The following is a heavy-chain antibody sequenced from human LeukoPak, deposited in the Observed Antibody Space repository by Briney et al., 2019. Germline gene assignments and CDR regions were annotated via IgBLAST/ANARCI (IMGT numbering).Heavy chain of an antibody. D-gene: IGHD5-24*01. CDR2: MNPNSGNT. Sequence: ASVKVSCKASGGTLSRYAISWVRQATGQGLEWMGWMNPNSGNTGYAQKFQGRVTMTRNTSISTAYMELSSLRSEDTAVYYCARLHGDGYTDTFDYWGQGTLVTVSS. V-gene: IGHV1-8*01. J-gene: IGHJ4*02. CDR1: GGTLSRYA. CDR3: ARLHGDGYTDTFDY.